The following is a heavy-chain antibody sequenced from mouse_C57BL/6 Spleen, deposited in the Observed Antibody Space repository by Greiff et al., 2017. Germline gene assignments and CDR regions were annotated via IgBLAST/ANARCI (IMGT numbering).Heavy chain of an antibody. V-gene: IGHV7-3*01. CDR2: IRNKANGYTT. CDR1: GFTFTDYY. Sequence: EVKLVESGGGLVQPGGSLSLSCAASGFTFTDYYMSWVRQPPGKALEWLGFIRNKANGYTTEYSASVKGRFTISRDNSQSILYLQMHALRAEDSATYYCARCKLGVLYWDFDVWGTGTTVTVSS. CDR3: ARCKLGVLYWDFDV. J-gene: IGHJ1*03. D-gene: IGHD4-1*01.